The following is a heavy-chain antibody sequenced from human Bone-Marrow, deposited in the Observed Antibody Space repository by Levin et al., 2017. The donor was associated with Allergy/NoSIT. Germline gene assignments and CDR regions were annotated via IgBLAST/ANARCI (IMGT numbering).Heavy chain of an antibody. D-gene: IGHD6-19*01. CDR3: TRGAGTGY. J-gene: IGHJ4*02. Sequence: ASVKVSCKTSGYFFIGYYVHWVRQAPGRGLEWLGWINPNTGVVKSAPKFQGRVTLTSDTSVNTAYMDLTRLTIDDSGVYYCTRGAGTGYWGQGTLVAVSS. CDR2: INPNTGVV. V-gene: IGHV1-2*02. CDR1: GYFFIGYY.